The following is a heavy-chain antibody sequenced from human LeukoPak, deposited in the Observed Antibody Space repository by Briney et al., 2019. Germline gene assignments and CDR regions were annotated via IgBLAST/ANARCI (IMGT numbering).Heavy chain of an antibody. V-gene: IGHV3-74*01. J-gene: IGHJ4*02. CDR1: GFTLNTHW. Sequence: GGSLRLSCAASGFTLNTHWMHWVRQAPGKELEWVSRIDRDGTTTNYADSVKGRFTISRDNVKNTLYLQMNSLRAEDTAVYYCASDLNWIQIDYWGQGFLVTVSS. CDR3: ASDLNWIQIDY. CDR2: IDRDGTTT. D-gene: IGHD1-20*01.